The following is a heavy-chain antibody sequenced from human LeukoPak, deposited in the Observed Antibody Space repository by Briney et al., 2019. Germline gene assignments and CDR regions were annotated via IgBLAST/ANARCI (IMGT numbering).Heavy chain of an antibody. CDR3: ARNMALDG. D-gene: IGHD2/OR15-2a*01. Sequence: ASVKVSCKASGYSFPSYDINWVRQATGQGLETPGRTNPDSGNTDSAQNSKGSITMTKGTPITTVYMKLSSLRSEVAAIYYCARNMALDGGGERSPVTAS. J-gene: IGHJ4*02. CDR2: TNPDSGNT. V-gene: IGHV1-8*01. CDR1: GYSFPSYD.